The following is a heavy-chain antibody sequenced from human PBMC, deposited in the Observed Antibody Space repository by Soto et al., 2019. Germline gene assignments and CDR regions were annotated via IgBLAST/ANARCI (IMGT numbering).Heavy chain of an antibody. CDR2: ISGSGGST. V-gene: IGHV3-23*01. CDR1: GFTFSSYA. J-gene: IGHJ3*02. CDR3: AKGYDSSGYYSEDAFDI. Sequence: GGSLRLSCAASGFTFSSYAMSWVRQAPGKXLEWVSAISGSGGSTYYADSVKGRFTISRDNSKNTLYLQMNSLRAEDTAVHYCAKGYDSSGYYSEDAFDIWGQGTMVTVSS. D-gene: IGHD3-22*01.